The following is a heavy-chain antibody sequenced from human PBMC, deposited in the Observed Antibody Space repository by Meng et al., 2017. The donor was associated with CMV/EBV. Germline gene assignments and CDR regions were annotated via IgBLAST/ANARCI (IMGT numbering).Heavy chain of an antibody. V-gene: IGHV1-69*05. CDR1: GYTFTSYG. Sequence: SVKVSCKASGYTFTSYGLSWVRQAPGQGLEWMGGIIPIFGTANYAQKFQGRVTITTDESTSTAYMELSSLRSEDTAVYYCARGQSRIVVPAASVDYYYGMDVWGQGTTVTVSS. D-gene: IGHD2-2*01. J-gene: IGHJ6*02. CDR3: ARGQSRIVVPAASVDYYYGMDV. CDR2: IIPIFGTA.